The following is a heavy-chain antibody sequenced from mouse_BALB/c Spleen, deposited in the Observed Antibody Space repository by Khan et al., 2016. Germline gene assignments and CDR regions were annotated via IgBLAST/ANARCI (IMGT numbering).Heavy chain of an antibody. CDR3: AEAGYDKYFDY. CDR2: INPDSSTI. D-gene: IGHD2-14*01. V-gene: IGHV4-1*02. Sequence: EVKLLESGGGLVQPGGSLKLSCAASGFAFSRYWMSWVRQAPGKGLEWIGEINPDSSTINYTPSLKDKFIISRDNAKNTLYLQTSKVRSEATALYDCAEAGYDKYFDYWGQGTLVTVSA. CDR1: GFAFSRYW. J-gene: IGHJ3*01.